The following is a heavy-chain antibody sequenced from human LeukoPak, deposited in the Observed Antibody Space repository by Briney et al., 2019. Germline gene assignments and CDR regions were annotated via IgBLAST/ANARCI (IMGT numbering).Heavy chain of an antibody. J-gene: IGHJ3*02. V-gene: IGHV4-59*08. Sequence: PSVTLSCTASGSAVSSNNIFWCWLRPPPGLGLEFMGNIHYSGSTYYNRSLKSRVTMSVDTFKNQFSLKMTSVTAAGTSVFYCARLFPPDVSKNFYSLDIWGQGTMVTVSS. D-gene: IGHD3-3*01. CDR1: AVSSNNIF. CDR2: IHYSGST. CDR3: ARLFPPDVSKNFYSLDI.